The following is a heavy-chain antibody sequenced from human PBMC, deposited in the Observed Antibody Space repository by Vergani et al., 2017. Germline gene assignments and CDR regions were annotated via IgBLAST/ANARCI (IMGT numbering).Heavy chain of an antibody. J-gene: IGHJ1*01. CDR2: INHSGST. CDR1: GGSFSGYY. V-gene: IGHV4-34*01. CDR3: ARRALAVAGNRGYFQH. Sequence: QVQLQQWGAGLLKPSETLSLTCAVYGGSFSGYYWSWIRQPPGKGLEWIGEINHSGSTNYNPSLKSRVTISVDTSKNQFSLELSSVTAADTGVYYCARRALAVAGNRGYFQHWGQGTLVTVSS. D-gene: IGHD6-19*01.